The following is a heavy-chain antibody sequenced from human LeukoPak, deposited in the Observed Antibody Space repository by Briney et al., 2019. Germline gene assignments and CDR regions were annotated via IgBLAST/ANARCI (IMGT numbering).Heavy chain of an antibody. CDR1: GYSFTSYC. D-gene: IGHD1-26*01. V-gene: IGHV5-51*01. CDR2: IYPGDSGP. Sequence: GESLKISCKVSGYSFTSYCIGWVRQMPGKGLEWMGIIYPGDSGPTYSPSFQGQVTISVDKSINTAYLQWSRLQASDTAMYYCGMSGDRVPLQDDVFDVWGEGKMVTVST. CDR3: GMSGDRVPLQDDVFDV. J-gene: IGHJ3*01.